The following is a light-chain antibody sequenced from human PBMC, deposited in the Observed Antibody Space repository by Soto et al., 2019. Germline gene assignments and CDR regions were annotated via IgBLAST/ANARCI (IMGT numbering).Light chain of an antibody. CDR3: QQRSNWWT. CDR2: DTS. V-gene: IGKV3-11*01. CDR1: QGVNTN. J-gene: IGKJ1*01. Sequence: EIVMTQSPATLSLSPGESATLSCRASQGVNTNIAWYQQKPGQAPRLLIYDTSNRATGIQARFSGSGSGTEFTLTIRSLEPEDFAVYYCQQRSNWWTFGQGTKVDIK.